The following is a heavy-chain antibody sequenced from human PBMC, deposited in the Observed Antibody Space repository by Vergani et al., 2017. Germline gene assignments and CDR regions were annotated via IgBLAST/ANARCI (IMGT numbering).Heavy chain of an antibody. CDR1: GFTFSDFW. CDR2: IKQDGSEK. Sequence: EVQVVESGGGLVQPGGSLRLSCVASGFTFSDFWMSWVRQAPGKGLEWVGNIKQDGSEKYFVDSVKGRFTISRDNARKSVYLQMNSLRVEDTAVYFCARSLVAGKGGYWGQGTRVAVSS. CDR3: ARSLVAGKGGY. D-gene: IGHD6-19*01. J-gene: IGHJ4*02. V-gene: IGHV3-7*01.